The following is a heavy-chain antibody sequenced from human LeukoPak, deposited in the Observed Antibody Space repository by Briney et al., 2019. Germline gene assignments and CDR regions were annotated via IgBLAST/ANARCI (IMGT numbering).Heavy chain of an antibody. V-gene: IGHV4-31*03. D-gene: IGHD3-22*01. Sequence: PSQTLSLTCTVSGGSISSGGYYWSWIRQHPGKGLEWIGYIYYSGSTYYNPSLKSRVTISVDTSKNQFSLKLSSVTAADTAVYHCARDKYYDSSGYYYGLDYWGQGTLVTVSS. CDR1: GGSISSGGYY. J-gene: IGHJ4*02. CDR2: IYYSGST. CDR3: ARDKYYDSSGYYYGLDY.